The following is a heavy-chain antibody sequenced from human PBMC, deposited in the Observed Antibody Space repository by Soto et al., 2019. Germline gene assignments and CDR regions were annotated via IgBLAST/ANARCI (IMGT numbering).Heavy chain of an antibody. Sequence: QITLKESGPPLVKPTQTLTLTCTFSGFSLSTSGVGVGWIRQPPGKALEWLALIYWDDDKRYSPSLKSRLTITKDTSKNQVVLTMTNMDPVDTATYYCATQGALSIFWSGYPWGYWGQGTLVTVSS. D-gene: IGHD3-3*01. CDR3: ATQGALSIFWSGYPWGY. V-gene: IGHV2-5*02. CDR2: IYWDDDK. J-gene: IGHJ4*02. CDR1: GFSLSTSGVG.